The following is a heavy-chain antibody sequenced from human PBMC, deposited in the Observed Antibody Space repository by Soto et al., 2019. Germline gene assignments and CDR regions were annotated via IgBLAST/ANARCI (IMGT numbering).Heavy chain of an antibody. J-gene: IGHJ4*02. CDR2: ISYDGNNK. CDR1: GFTLSSYA. CDR3: AKDHRTTVTTRGVWYFDY. Sequence: PGGSLRLSCAASGFTLSSYAMHWVRQAPGKGLEWVALISYDGNNKYYVDSVKGRFTIYRDNSKNTLDLQLTSLRAEDTALYYCAKDHRTTVTTRGVWYFDYWGQGALVTVSS. V-gene: IGHV3-30*18. D-gene: IGHD4-17*01.